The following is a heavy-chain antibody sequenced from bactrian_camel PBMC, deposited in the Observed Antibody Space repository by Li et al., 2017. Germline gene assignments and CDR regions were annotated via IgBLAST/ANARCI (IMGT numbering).Heavy chain of an antibody. D-gene: IGHD1*01. V-gene: IGHV3-2*01. J-gene: IGHJ6*01. CDR3: AAGPRTTSLPGLDVRPCSAPGTPFGS. CDR1: GFTFSSYY. CDR2: IYSDGDGSNT. Sequence: HVQLVESGGGLVQPGGSLRLSCAASGFTFSSYYMSWVRQAPGKGLEWVSSIYSDGDGSNTYYAESVKGRFTASHGNAKNLVYLEMASLKPEDTAVYYCAAGPRTTSLPGLDVRPCSAPGTPFGSWGQGTQVTVS.